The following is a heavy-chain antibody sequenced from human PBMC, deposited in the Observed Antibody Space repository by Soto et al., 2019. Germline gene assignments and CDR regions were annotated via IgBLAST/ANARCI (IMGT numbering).Heavy chain of an antibody. Sequence: SETLSLTCTASGGSISSYYWSWIRQSPGKGLEWIGYIFYSGSTKYNPSLKSRVTISVDTSRTHFSLNLSSVTAADTAVYYCARDKARYDSGMDVWGQGTTVTVSS. CDR2: IFYSGST. J-gene: IGHJ6*02. CDR3: ARDKARYDSGMDV. CDR1: GGSISSYY. V-gene: IGHV4-59*01. D-gene: IGHD3-9*01.